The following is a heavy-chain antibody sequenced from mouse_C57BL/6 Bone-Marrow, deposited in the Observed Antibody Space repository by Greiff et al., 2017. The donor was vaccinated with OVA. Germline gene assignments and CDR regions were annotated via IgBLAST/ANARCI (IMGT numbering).Heavy chain of an antibody. V-gene: IGHV7-3*01. CDR2: IRNKANGYTT. CDR1: GFTFTDYY. CDR3: ARYNGSFDY. Sequence: EVQLVESGGGLVQPGGSLSLSCAASGFTFTDYYMSWVRQPPGKALEWLGFIRNKANGYTTEYSASVKGRFTISRDNSQSILYLQMNALRAEDSATYYCARYNGSFDYWGQGTTLTVSS. J-gene: IGHJ2*01.